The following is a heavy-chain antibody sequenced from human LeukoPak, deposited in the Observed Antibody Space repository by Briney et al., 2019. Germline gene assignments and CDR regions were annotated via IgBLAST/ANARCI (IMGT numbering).Heavy chain of an antibody. CDR1: GYTFTGYY. V-gene: IGHV1-2*02. D-gene: IGHD6-25*01. CDR2: INPNINGT. J-gene: IGHJ4*02. CDR3: ARERTPGSGYGVDY. Sequence: ASVKVSCKASGYTFTGYYMHWVRQAPGQGLEWMGWINPNINGTNYAQNSQGRVTMTGDRSISTAYMELSRLRSDDTAVYYCARERTPGSGYGVDYWGQGTVVTVSS.